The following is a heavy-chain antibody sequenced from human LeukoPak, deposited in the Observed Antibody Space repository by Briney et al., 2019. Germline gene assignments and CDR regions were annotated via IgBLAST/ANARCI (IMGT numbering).Heavy chain of an antibody. V-gene: IGHV1-69*04. CDR3: ARENYYDSSGYYF. D-gene: IGHD3-22*01. CDR1: GGTLSSYA. CDR2: IIPILGIA. J-gene: IGHJ4*02. Sequence: ASVKVSCKASGGTLSSYAISWVRQAPGQGLEWMGRIIPILGIANYAQKFQGRVTITADKSTSTAYMELSSLRSEDTAVYYCARENYYDSSGYYFWGQGTLVTVSS.